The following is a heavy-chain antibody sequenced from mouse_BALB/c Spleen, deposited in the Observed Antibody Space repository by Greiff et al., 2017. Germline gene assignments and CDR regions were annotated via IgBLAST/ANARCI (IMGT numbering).Heavy chain of an antibody. CDR2: ISSGSSTI. Sequence: DVKLVESGGGLVQPGGSRKLSCAASGFTFSSFGIHWVRQAPEKGLEWVAYISSGSSTIYYADTVKGRFTISRDNPKNTLFLQMTSLRSEDTAMYYCARKRYDAYAMDYWGQGTSVTVSA. J-gene: IGHJ4*01. CDR1: GFTFSSFG. D-gene: IGHD2-14*01. V-gene: IGHV5-17*02. CDR3: ARKRYDAYAMDY.